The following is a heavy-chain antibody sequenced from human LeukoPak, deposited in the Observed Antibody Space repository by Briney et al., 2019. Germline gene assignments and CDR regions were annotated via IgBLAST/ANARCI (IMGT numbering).Heavy chain of an antibody. J-gene: IGHJ1*01. CDR2: ISGSGGST. CDR1: GFSFSDCA. Sequence: RESLRPSCVDSGFSFSDCAMSWIRQSPAKGLEWVSSISGSGGSTYYADSVKGRSAISRDNSKNTLFLQVNSLRGEDMGRYYCVKGGHRYGFWRFHHWG. CDR3: VKGGHRYGFWRFHH. D-gene: IGHD3-3*01. V-gene: IGHV3-23*01.